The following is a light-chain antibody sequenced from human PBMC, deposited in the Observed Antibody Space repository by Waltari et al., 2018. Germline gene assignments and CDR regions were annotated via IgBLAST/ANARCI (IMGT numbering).Light chain of an antibody. J-gene: IGKJ1*01. CDR3: QQYVESPAT. V-gene: IGKV3-20*01. CDR1: QSVRIY. Sequence: EIVVTQSPGTVSLSPGDRATLSCRASQSVRIYLAWYQQKPGQAPSLLTYHASTSATGIPDRFSASGSGTDFSLTISRLEPEDFAMYYCQQYVESPATFGQGTKVEIK. CDR2: HAS.